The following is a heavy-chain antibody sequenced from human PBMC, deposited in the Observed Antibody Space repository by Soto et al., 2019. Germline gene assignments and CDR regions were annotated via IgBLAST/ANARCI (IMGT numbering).Heavy chain of an antibody. CDR2: ILTGGST. V-gene: IGHV4-4*07. D-gene: IGHD1-1*01. CDR1: GHSISSYY. Sequence: QVQLQESGPGLVKPAETLSLSCTVSGHSISSYYWSWIRQPAGKGLEWIGRILTGGSTAYNPSLTSRVTISGDTSKNQIALKVTSVTAPDTAVYFCARGAATGPNWFDHWGQGTLVTVSS. J-gene: IGHJ5*02. CDR3: ARGAATGPNWFDH.